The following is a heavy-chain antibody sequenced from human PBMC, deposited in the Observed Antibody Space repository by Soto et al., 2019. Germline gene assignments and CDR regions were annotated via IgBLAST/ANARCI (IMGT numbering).Heavy chain of an antibody. CDR3: VRVRSTVSRPDY. V-gene: IGHV3-21*01. CDR1: GFTFSLYS. Sequence: GGSLRLSCAASGFTFSLYSMIWVRQAPGKGLEWVASITSSSSYIYYEDPLKGRFTISRDNAKNSLFLQLDSLRAEDTAVYFCVRVRSTVSRPDYWGQGTLVTVSS. CDR2: ITSSSSYI. J-gene: IGHJ4*02.